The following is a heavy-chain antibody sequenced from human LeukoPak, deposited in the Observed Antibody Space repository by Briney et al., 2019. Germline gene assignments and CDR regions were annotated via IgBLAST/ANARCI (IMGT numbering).Heavy chain of an antibody. V-gene: IGHV1-2*02. D-gene: IGHD5-12*01. J-gene: IGHJ4*02. CDR3: ARGIVATTRTFDY. CDR1: GYTFTGYY. CDR2: INPNSGGT. Sequence: ASVKVSCKASGYTFTGYYMHWVRQAPGQGLEWMGWINPNSGGTNYAQKFQGRVTMTRDTSISTAYMELSRLRSDDTAVYYCARGIVATTRTFDYWGQGTLVTVSS.